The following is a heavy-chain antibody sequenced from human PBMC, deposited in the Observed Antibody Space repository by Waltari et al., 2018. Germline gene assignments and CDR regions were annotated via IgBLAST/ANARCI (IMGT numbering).Heavy chain of an antibody. Sequence: EVQLVESGGGLVQPGGSLRLSCAASGFTFSSYAMRWVRRAPGKGLEGGSSIRCSGCSRYDADSGKGRFTNSRDNSKNTLYLQMNSLRAEDTAVYYCAKGRIAARRGIDYWGQGTLVTVSS. CDR1: GFTFSSYA. CDR2: IRCSGCSR. V-gene: IGHV3-23*04. CDR3: AKGRIAARRGIDY. D-gene: IGHD6-6*01. J-gene: IGHJ4*02.